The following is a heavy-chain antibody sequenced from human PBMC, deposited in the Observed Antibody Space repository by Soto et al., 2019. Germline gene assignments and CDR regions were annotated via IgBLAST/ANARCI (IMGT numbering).Heavy chain of an antibody. D-gene: IGHD1-26*01. J-gene: IGHJ4*02. CDR2: IYTSGST. CDR3: ARTVGAAYYFDF. CDR1: GDSMTKYY. V-gene: IGHV4-4*07. Sequence: QVQLQESGPGLVKPSETLSLTCNVSGDSMTKYYWSWIRQPAGKGLEWIGRIYTSGSTNYNPSLKRRVTMSIDTSNNHFSLNLISVTAADAAVYYCARTVGAAYYFDFWGQGALITVSS.